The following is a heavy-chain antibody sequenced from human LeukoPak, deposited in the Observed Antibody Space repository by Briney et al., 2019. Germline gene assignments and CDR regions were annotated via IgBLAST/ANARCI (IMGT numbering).Heavy chain of an antibody. J-gene: IGHJ4*02. CDR2: IYYSGST. CDR3: ARDGTSSTLDY. V-gene: IGHV4-39*07. Sequence: SETLSLTCTVSGGSISSYYWGWIRQPPGKGLEWIGSIYYSGSTYYNPSLKSRVTISVDTSKNQFSLKLSSVTAADTAVYYCARDGTSSTLDYWGQGTLVTVSS. D-gene: IGHD4-23*01. CDR1: GGSISSYY.